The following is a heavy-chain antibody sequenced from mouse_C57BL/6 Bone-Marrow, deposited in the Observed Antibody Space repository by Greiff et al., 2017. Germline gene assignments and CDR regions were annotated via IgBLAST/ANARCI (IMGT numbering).Heavy chain of an antibody. V-gene: IGHV5-4*01. CDR2: ISDGGSYT. Sequence: VQLQESGGGLVKPGGSLKLSCAASGFTFSSYAMSWVRQTPEKRLEWVATISDGGSYTYYPDNLKGRFTISRDNAKNILYLQMSHLKSEDTAMYYCARNYYMDYWGQGTAVTVTS. J-gene: IGHJ4*01. CDR3: ARNYYMDY. D-gene: IGHD2-1*01. CDR1: GFTFSSYA.